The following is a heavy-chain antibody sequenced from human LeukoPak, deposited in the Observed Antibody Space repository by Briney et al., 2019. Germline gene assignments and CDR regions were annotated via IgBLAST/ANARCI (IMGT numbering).Heavy chain of an antibody. Sequence: ASVKVSCKASGYMFSSHGISWVRQAPGEGLEWMGWITTYKGNMAYAPKFQGRVTMTTDTSTSTAYLELRSLRSDDTAVYYCARDGIGDHFWSLFDYWGQGTLVTVSS. CDR3: ARDGIGDHFWSLFDY. CDR1: GYMFSSHG. CDR2: ITTYKGNM. J-gene: IGHJ4*02. D-gene: IGHD3-3*02. V-gene: IGHV1-18*01.